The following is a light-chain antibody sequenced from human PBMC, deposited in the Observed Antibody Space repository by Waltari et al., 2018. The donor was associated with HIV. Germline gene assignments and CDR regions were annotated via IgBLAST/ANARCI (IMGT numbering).Light chain of an antibody. Sequence: QSALTQPASVSGSPGQSITISCTGTRNDIGTYNYVSWYQQHPGNVPKLLIYEVTKRPSGVSNRFSGSKSCNTASLTTSGLQAEDEAAYYCCSYTSTTTSILFAGGTKLTVL. J-gene: IGLJ2*01. CDR3: CSYTSTTTSIL. CDR2: EVT. CDR1: RNDIGTYNY. V-gene: IGLV2-14*01.